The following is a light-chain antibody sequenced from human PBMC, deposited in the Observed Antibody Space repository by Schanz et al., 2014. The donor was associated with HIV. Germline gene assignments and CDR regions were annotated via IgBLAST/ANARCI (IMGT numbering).Light chain of an antibody. CDR3: AAWDDSLNGYV. J-gene: IGLJ1*01. Sequence: QSVLTQPASVSGSPGQSITISCTGTSSDVGGYNHVSWYQQHPGKAPKLMIYEVIKRPSGVPDRFSGSKSGTSASLAISGLQSEDEADYYCAAWDDSLNGYVFGTGTKLTVL. CDR1: SSDVGGYNH. CDR2: EVI. V-gene: IGLV2-14*01.